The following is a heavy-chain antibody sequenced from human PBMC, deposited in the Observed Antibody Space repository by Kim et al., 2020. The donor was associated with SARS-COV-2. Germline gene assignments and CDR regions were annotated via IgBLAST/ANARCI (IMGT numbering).Heavy chain of an antibody. CDR2: IYHSGST. CDR1: GGSISSSNW. Sequence: SETLSLTCAVSGGSISSSNWWSWVRQPPGKGLEWIWEIYHSGSTNHNPSLKIRVTISVDKSENQFSLKLSSVIAADTAVDDCARVQRITIFGVVIGGYGMNVWGQGTTVTVSS. V-gene: IGHV4-4*02. D-gene: IGHD3-3*01. J-gene: IGHJ6*02. CDR3: ARVQRITIFGVVIGGYGMNV.